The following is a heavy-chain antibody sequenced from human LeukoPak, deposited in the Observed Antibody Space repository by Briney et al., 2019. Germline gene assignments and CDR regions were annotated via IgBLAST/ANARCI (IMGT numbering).Heavy chain of an antibody. D-gene: IGHD3-16*02. CDR3: ARYRTYDYVWGSYRQIDAFDI. V-gene: IGHV1-69-2*01. Sequence: ASVKVSCKASGYTFTDYYMHWVPQAPGKGLEWMGRVYPEDGETIYAEKFQGRVTITADTSTDKAYMELSSLRSEDTAVYYCARYRTYDYVWGSYRQIDAFDIWGQGTMVTVSS. CDR2: VYPEDGET. CDR1: GYTFTDYY. J-gene: IGHJ3*02.